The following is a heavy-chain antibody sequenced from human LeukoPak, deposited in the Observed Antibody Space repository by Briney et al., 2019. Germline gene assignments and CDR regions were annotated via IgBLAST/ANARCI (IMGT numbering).Heavy chain of an antibody. Sequence: GSLRLSCAASGFTFSSYSMNWVRQAPGKGLEWVSSISSGSSYIYYADSVKGRFTISRDNAKNSLYLQMNSLRAEDTAVYYCAGGYCSGGSCYSIYWGQGTLGTVSS. D-gene: IGHD2-15*01. CDR2: ISSGSSYI. J-gene: IGHJ4*02. CDR3: AGGYCSGGSCYSIY. V-gene: IGHV3-21*01. CDR1: GFTFSSYS.